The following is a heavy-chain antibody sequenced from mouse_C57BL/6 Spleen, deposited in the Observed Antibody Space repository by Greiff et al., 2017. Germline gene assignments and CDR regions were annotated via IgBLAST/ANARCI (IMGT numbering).Heavy chain of an antibody. Sequence: VQLKESGPGLVKPSQSLSLTCSVTGYSITSGYYWNWIRQFPGNKLEWMGYISYDGSNNYNPSLKNRISITRDTSKNQFFLKLNSVTTEDTATYYCARGDVYYYAMDYWGQGTSVTVSS. CDR3: ARGDVYYYAMDY. CDR2: ISYDGSN. J-gene: IGHJ4*01. CDR1: GYSITSGYY. D-gene: IGHD3-3*01. V-gene: IGHV3-6*01.